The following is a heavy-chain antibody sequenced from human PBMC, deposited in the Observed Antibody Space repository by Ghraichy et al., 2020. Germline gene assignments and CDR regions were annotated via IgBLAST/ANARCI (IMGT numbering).Heavy chain of an antibody. V-gene: IGHV3-64*01. CDR2: ISSDGVTT. J-gene: IGHJ6*02. Sequence: GGSLRLSCAASGFTFSNYYMHWVRQAPGKGLEYVSAISSDGVTTYYVNSVKGRFTISRDNFKNMLYLQMGSLRAEDMAVYYCAVAPHYYYDMDVWGQGTTVTVSS. CDR1: GFTFSNYY. CDR3: AVAPHYYYDMDV.